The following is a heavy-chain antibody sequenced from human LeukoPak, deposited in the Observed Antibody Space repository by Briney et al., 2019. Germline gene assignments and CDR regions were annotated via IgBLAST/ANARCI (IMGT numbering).Heavy chain of an antibody. V-gene: IGHV3-74*01. D-gene: IGHD2-15*01. CDR3: ARDILVVTAH. J-gene: IGHJ4*02. CDR2: ISTDGTII. Sequence: GGSLRLSCSASGFTFSSLGMHWVRQAPGKGLVWVARISTDGTIISYAASVKGRFTISRDNAKNTLYLQMNSLRAEDTAVYYCARDILVVTAHWGQGTLVTVSS. CDR1: GFTFSSLG.